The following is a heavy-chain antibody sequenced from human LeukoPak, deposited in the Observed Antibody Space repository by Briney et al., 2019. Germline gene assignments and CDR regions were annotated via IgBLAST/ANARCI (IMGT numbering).Heavy chain of an antibody. J-gene: IGHJ5*02. CDR2: IYYSGST. D-gene: IGHD3-16*01. CDR1: GGSISSSSYH. Sequence: SETLSLTCTVSGGSISSSSYHWGWIRQPPGKGLEWIGSIYYSGSTYYNPSLKSRVTISVDTSKNQFSLKLSSVTAADTAVYYCARAYVTLWFDPWGQGTLVTVSS. V-gene: IGHV4-39*07. CDR3: ARAYVTLWFDP.